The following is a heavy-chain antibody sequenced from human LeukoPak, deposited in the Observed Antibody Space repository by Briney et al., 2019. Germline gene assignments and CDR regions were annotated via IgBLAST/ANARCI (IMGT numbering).Heavy chain of an antibody. V-gene: IGHV3-33*01. Sequence: GGSLRLSCAASGFTFSSYGMHWVRQAPGKGLEWVAVIWYDGSNKYYADSVEGRFTISRDNSKNTLYLQMNSLRAEDTAVYYCARDARVLRFLEWSIPDYWGQGTLVTVSS. CDR2: IWYDGSNK. CDR1: GFTFSSYG. CDR3: ARDARVLRFLEWSIPDY. J-gene: IGHJ4*02. D-gene: IGHD3-3*01.